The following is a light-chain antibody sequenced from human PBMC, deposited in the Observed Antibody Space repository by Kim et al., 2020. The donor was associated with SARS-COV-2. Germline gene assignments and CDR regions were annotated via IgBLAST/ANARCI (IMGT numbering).Light chain of an antibody. CDR2: QAS. Sequence: VSPGQTASIACSGDKLGDKYACWYQQKPSQSPVLVIYQASKRPSGIPERFSGSNSGNTATLTISGTQAMDEADYYCQAWDSSTYVFGTGTKVTVL. CDR1: KLGDKY. CDR3: QAWDSSTYV. J-gene: IGLJ1*01. V-gene: IGLV3-1*01.